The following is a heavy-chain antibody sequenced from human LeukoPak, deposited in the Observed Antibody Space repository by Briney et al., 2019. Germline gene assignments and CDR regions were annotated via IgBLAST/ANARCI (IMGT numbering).Heavy chain of an antibody. D-gene: IGHD2-15*01. CDR3: ARVVAARAWFDP. CDR2: IYYSGST. Sequence: PSETLSLTCTVSGGSISSSSYYWGWIRQPPGKGLEWIGSIYYSGSTYYNPSLKSRVTISVDTSKNQFSLKLSSVTAADTAVCYCARVVAARAWFDPWGQGTLVTVSS. J-gene: IGHJ5*02. CDR1: GGSISSSSYY. V-gene: IGHV4-39*01.